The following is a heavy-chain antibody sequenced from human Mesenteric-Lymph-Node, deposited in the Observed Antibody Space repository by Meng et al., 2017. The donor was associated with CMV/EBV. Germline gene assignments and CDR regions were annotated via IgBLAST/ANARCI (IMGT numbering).Heavy chain of an antibody. Sequence: ASVQVSCKASGYTFTGYYIHWVRQPPGQGLEWMGWINPKSGGTNYAQKFQGRVTMTRDTSISTAYMEASRLRSDDTAVYYCARAQGNCSSRSCYPFYYHGLDVWGQGTTVTVSS. D-gene: IGHD2-2*01. J-gene: IGHJ6*02. CDR1: GYTFTGYY. CDR2: INPKSGGT. CDR3: ARAQGNCSSRSCYPFYYHGLDV. V-gene: IGHV1-2*02.